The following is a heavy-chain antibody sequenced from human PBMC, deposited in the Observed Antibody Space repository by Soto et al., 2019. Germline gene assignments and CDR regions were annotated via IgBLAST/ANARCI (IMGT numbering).Heavy chain of an antibody. CDR3: VRESGHMGWFDP. CDR1: GGSIISGRSS. Sequence: PSETQSLTCSVSGGSIISGRSSWNWIRQSPGKGLEWIASIYHSGSTYYNPSLKSRVSISVDRPENQFSLKLSSVAAADTAVYYCVRESGHMGWFDPWGQGTLVTVSS. V-gene: IGHV4-30-2*06. J-gene: IGHJ5*02. D-gene: IGHD2-21*01. CDR2: IYHSGST.